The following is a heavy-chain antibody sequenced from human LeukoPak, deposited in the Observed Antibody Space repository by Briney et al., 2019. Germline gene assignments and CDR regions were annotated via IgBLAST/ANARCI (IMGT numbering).Heavy chain of an antibody. Sequence: RPGGSLRLSCVASGFTFDDYGIGWVRQAPGKGLEWVSYISSSGSTIYYADSVKGRFTISRDNAKNSLYLQMNSLRAEDTAVYYCAREEYYYGSGSYYDYWGQGTLVTVSS. J-gene: IGHJ4*02. D-gene: IGHD3-10*01. CDR1: GFTFDDYG. CDR3: AREEYYYGSGSYYDY. V-gene: IGHV3-48*03. CDR2: ISSSGSTI.